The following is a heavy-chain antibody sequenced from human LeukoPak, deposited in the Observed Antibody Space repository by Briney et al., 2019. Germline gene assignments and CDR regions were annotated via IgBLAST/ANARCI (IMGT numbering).Heavy chain of an antibody. CDR2: IYYSGST. V-gene: IGHV4-59*02. Sequence: SETLSLTCTVSGGSVSSYYWSWIRQPPGKGLEWIGYIYYSGSTNYNPSLKSRVTISVDTSKNQFSLKLSSVTAADTAVYYCARGGHYDFWSGYYFDYWGQGTLVTVSS. CDR3: ARGGHYDFWSGYYFDY. D-gene: IGHD3-3*01. CDR1: GGSVSSYY. J-gene: IGHJ4*02.